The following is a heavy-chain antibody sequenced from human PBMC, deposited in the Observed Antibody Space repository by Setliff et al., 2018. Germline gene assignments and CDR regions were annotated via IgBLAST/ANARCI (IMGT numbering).Heavy chain of an antibody. V-gene: IGHV4-30-4*08. D-gene: IGHD3-10*01. CDR3: ARPNGSGSPLFDP. CDR1: GDSISSGDYF. J-gene: IGHJ5*02. Sequence: SETLSLTCTVSGDSISSGDYFWSWIRQPPGKGLEWIAYIYHSGSAYYNPSLKSRVTMSVDTSKNQFSLHLTSVTAADTAVYYCARPNGSGSPLFDPWGQGTLVTVSS. CDR2: IYHSGSA.